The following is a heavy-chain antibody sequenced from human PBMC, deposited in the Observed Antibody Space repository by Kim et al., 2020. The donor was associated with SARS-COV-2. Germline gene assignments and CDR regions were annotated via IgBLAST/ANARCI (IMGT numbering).Heavy chain of an antibody. V-gene: IGHV3-30*04. D-gene: IGHD6-13*01. Sequence: GGSLRLSCAASGFTFSSYAMHWVRQAPGKGLEWVAVISYDGSNKYYADSVKGRFTISRDNSKNTLYLQMNSLRAEDTAVYYCASLAAAGTRHYYYYGMDVWGQGTTVTVSS. J-gene: IGHJ6*02. CDR3: ASLAAAGTRHYYYYGMDV. CDR1: GFTFSSYA. CDR2: ISYDGSNK.